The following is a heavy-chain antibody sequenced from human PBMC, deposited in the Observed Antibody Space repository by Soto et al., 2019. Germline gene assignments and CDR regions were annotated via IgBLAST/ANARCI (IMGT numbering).Heavy chain of an antibody. Sequence: SETLSLTCTVSGRFISSGCYYWSWIRQHPGKGLEWTGYIYYSGSTYYKPSRKSRVTISVDTSKNPFSLKLSSVTAADTAVYYCARAAAAYNWFDPWGQGTLVTVSS. CDR3: ARAAAAYNWFDP. CDR1: GRFISSGCYY. V-gene: IGHV4-31*03. J-gene: IGHJ5*02. D-gene: IGHD6-13*01. CDR2: IYYSGST.